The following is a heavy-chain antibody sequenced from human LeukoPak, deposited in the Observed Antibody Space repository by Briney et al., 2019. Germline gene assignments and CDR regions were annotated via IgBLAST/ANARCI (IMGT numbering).Heavy chain of an antibody. CDR1: GGTFSSYA. CDR2: IIPIFGTA. CDR3: ARDMSGNFYDAFDI. D-gene: IGHD4-23*01. V-gene: IGHV1-69*05. Sequence: SVTVSCKASGGTFSSYAISWVRQAPGQGREWMGGIIPIFGTANYAQKFQGRVTITTDVSTSTAYMELSSLRSEYTVVYYCARDMSGNFYDAFDIWGQGTMVTVSS. J-gene: IGHJ3*02.